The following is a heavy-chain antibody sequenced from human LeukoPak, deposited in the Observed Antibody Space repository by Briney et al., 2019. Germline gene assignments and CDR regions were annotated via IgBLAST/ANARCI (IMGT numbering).Heavy chain of an antibody. CDR3: ARVGADGSGFVFDY. J-gene: IGHJ4*02. V-gene: IGHV4-34*01. D-gene: IGHD3-10*01. Sequence: PSETLSLTCAVYGGSFSGYYWSWIRHPPGNGLEWNGEINHSGRTNYNPSLKTRVTISVDTSKNQFSLKLSSVTAADTAVYYCARVGADGSGFVFDYWGQGPLV. CDR2: INHSGRT. CDR1: GGSFSGYY.